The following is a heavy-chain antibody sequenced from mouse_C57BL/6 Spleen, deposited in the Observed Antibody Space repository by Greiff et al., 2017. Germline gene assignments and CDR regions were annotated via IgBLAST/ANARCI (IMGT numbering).Heavy chain of an antibody. Sequence: EVHLVESGEGLVKPGGSLKLSCAASGFTFSSYAMSWVRQTPEKRLEWVAYISSGGDYIYYADTVKGRFTISRDNARNTLYLQMSSLKSEDTAMYYCTRDYYGSSPHYYAMDYGGQGTSVTVSS. CDR1: GFTFSSYA. D-gene: IGHD1-1*01. CDR2: ISSGGDYI. J-gene: IGHJ4*01. CDR3: TRDYYGSSPHYYAMDY. V-gene: IGHV5-9-1*02.